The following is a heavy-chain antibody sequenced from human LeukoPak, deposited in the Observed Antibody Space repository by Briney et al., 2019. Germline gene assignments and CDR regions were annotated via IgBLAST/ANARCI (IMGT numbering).Heavy chain of an antibody. D-gene: IGHD2-15*01. CDR1: GFTFSSYA. V-gene: IGHV3-23*01. Sequence: GGSLRLSCAASGFTFSSYAMSWVRQAPGKGLEWVSLISGSGGRTYYADSVKGRFTISRDNSKNTLYLQMNSLRAEDTAVYYCAKGRWYGMDVWGQGTMVTVSS. CDR3: AKGRWYGMDV. J-gene: IGHJ6*02. CDR2: ISGSGGRT.